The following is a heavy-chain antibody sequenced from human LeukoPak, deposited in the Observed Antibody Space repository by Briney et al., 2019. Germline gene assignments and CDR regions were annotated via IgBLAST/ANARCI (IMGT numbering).Heavy chain of an antibody. D-gene: IGHD3-10*01. V-gene: IGHV3-7*01. Sequence: GGSLRLSCAASGFTFNKYWMTWARQAPGKGLEWVANVNQDGTEKYYVDSVKGRFNISRDNAKNSLYLHMNSLRAEDTAVYYCARSKAGGHWGQGTLVIVST. CDR2: VNQDGTEK. J-gene: IGHJ4*02. CDR1: GFTFNKYW. CDR3: ARSKAGGH.